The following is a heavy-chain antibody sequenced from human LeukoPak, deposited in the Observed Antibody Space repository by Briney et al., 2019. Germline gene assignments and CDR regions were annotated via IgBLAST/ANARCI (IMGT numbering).Heavy chain of an antibody. J-gene: IGHJ5*02. V-gene: IGHV4-39*01. D-gene: IGHD6-6*01. CDR2: IYYSGST. CDR3: ARYSSSSGWFDP. Sequence: SETLSLTCTVSGGSISSSNYYWVWIRQPPGKGLEWIGNIYYSGSTYYNPSLKSRVTISVDTSKHQFSLKLSSVTAADTAVYYCARYSSSSGWFDPWGQGTLVTVSS. CDR1: GGSISSSNYY.